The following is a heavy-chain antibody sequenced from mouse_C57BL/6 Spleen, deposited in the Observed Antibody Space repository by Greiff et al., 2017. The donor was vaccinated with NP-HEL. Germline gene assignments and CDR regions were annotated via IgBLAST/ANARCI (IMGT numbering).Heavy chain of an antibody. CDR3: ARWDGAGFAY. V-gene: IGHV1-53*01. CDR2: INPSNGGT. J-gene: IGHJ3*01. Sequence: QVQLQQPGTELVKPGASVKLSCKASGYTFTSYWMHWVKQRPGQGLEWIGNINPSNGGTNYNEKFKSKATLTVDKSSSTADMQLSSQTAEDSAVDYCARWDGAGFAYWGQGTLVTVSA. CDR1: GYTFTSYW. D-gene: IGHD4-1*01.